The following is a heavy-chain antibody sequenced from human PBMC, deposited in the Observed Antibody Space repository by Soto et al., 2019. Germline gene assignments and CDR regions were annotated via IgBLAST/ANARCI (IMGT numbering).Heavy chain of an antibody. J-gene: IGHJ6*02. Sequence: QVQLVQSGAEVKKPGSSVKVSCKASGGTFSSYAISWVRQAPGQGLEWMGGIRPIFGRANYAKKFQGRVTITADESTSTAYLELNSLRSEDTAVYYCARALGMDNRHYCYGMDVWGQGTTVTVSS. D-gene: IGHD3-3*01. CDR3: ARALGMDNRHYCYGMDV. V-gene: IGHV1-69*01. CDR2: IRPIFGRA. CDR1: GGTFSSYA.